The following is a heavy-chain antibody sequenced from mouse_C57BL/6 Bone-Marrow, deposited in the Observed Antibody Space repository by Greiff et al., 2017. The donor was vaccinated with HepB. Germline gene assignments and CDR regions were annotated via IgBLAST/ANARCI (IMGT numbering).Heavy chain of an antibody. CDR3: ARLDYGSRSAMDY. V-gene: IGHV1-59*01. CDR1: GYTFTSYW. CDR2: IDPSDSYT. D-gene: IGHD1-1*01. Sequence: QVQLQQPGAELVRPGTSVKLSCKASGYTFTSYWMHWVKLRPGQGLEWIGVIDPSDSYTNYNQKFKGKATLTVDTSSSTAYMQLSSLTSEDSAVYYCARLDYGSRSAMDYWGQGTSVTVSS. J-gene: IGHJ4*01.